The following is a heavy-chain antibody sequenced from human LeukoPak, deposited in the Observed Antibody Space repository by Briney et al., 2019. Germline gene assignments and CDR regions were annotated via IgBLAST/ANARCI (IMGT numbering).Heavy chain of an antibody. CDR1: GGSISSYY. CDR3: ARTGSTRGAFDI. J-gene: IGHJ3*02. V-gene: IGHV4-4*07. CDR2: IYTSGST. D-gene: IGHD2-8*02. Sequence: SETLSLTCTASGGSISSYYWSWIRQPAGKGLEWIGRIYTSGSTNYNPSLKSRVTMSVDTSKNQFSLKLSSVTAADTAVYYCARTGSTRGAFDIWGQGTMVTVSS.